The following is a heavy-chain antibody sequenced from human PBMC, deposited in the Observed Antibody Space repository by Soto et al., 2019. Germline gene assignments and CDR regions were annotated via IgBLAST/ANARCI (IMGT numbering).Heavy chain of an antibody. J-gene: IGHJ6*02. D-gene: IGHD3-10*01. Sequence: QVQLQESGPGLVKPSQTLSLTCTVSGGSISSGGYYWSWIRQHPGKGLEWIGYIYYSGSTYYNPSLKSRGTISVDTSKNQFSLELSSVTAADTAVYYCARDGADYGSGSAYGMDVWGQGTTVTVSS. CDR1: GGSISSGGYY. CDR2: IYYSGST. CDR3: ARDGADYGSGSAYGMDV. V-gene: IGHV4-31*03.